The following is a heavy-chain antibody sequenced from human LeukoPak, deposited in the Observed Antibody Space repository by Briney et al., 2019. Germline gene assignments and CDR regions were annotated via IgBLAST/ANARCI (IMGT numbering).Heavy chain of an antibody. CDR2: FSGGAT. Sequence: GGSLRLSCAASGFTVSGNYMSWVRQAPGKGLEWVSVFSGGATYHADSVKGRSTISRDNSKNTLYLQMNSLRAEDTAVYYCARFYYDSSGYYSNGGLDYWGQGTLVTVSS. J-gene: IGHJ4*02. D-gene: IGHD3-22*01. CDR3: ARFYYDSSGYYSNGGLDY. CDR1: GFTVSGNY. V-gene: IGHV3-53*01.